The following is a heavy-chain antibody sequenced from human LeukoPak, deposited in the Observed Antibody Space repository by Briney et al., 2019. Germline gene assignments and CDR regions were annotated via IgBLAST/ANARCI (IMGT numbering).Heavy chain of an antibody. CDR2: IYYSGST. CDR1: GGSISSYY. J-gene: IGHJ4*02. CDR3: ARVSAGGYYDSSGAFDY. Sequence: SETLSLTCTVSGGSISSYYWSWIRQPPGKGLEWIGYIYYSGSTNYNPSLKSRVTISVDTSKNQFSLKLSSVTAADTAVYYCARVSAGGYYDSSGAFDYWGQGTLVTVSS. D-gene: IGHD3-22*01. V-gene: IGHV4-59*01.